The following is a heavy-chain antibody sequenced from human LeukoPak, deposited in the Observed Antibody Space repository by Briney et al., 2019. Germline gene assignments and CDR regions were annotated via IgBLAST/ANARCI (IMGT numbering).Heavy chain of an antibody. D-gene: IGHD3-9*01. CDR3: ARRHYDILTGYHDGDASDI. Sequence: GESLKISCKGSGYSFTTYWIGWVRQMPGKGLDWMGIIYPGDSDTRYSPSFQGQVTISADKSISTAYLQWSSLKASDTAIYYCARRHYDILTGYHDGDASDIWGQGTMVTVSS. CDR1: GYSFTTYW. J-gene: IGHJ3*02. V-gene: IGHV5-51*01. CDR2: IYPGDSDT.